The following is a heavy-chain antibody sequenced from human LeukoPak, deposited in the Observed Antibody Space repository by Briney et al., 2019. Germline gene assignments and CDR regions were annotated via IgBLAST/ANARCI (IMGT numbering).Heavy chain of an antibody. V-gene: IGHV4-34*01. Sequence: SETLSLTCAVYGGSFSRYYWSWVRQPPGKGLEWIAEIDHSGSTNYNPSLKTRVTISMDTSKNQFSLRLSSVTAADTAVYYCARAVGSAEDYWGQGTLVTVSS. J-gene: IGHJ4*02. CDR2: IDHSGST. CDR3: ARAVGSAEDY. D-gene: IGHD5-12*01. CDR1: GGSFSRYY.